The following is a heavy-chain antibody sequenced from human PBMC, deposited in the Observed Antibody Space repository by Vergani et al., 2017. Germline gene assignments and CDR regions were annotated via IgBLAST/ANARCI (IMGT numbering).Heavy chain of an antibody. CDR2: IYYSGST. V-gene: IGHV4-59*01. CDR3: ARVHYYDSSGYANWFDP. CDR1: GGSISSYY. Sequence: QVQLQESGPGLVKPSETLSLTCTVSGGSISSYYWSWIRQPPGKGLEWIGYIYYSGSTNYNPSLKSRVTISVDTSKNQFSLKLSSVTAAVTAVYYCARVHYYDSSGYANWFDPWGQGTLVTVSS. D-gene: IGHD3-22*01. J-gene: IGHJ5*02.